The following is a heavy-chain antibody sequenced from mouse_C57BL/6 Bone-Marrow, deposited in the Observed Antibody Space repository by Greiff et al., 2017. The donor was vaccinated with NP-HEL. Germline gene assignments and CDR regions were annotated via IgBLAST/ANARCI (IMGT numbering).Heavy chain of an antibody. CDR3: ARHEGRRGNYYAWFAY. Sequence: QVQLQQPGAELVKPGASVKLSCKASGYTFTEYTIHWVKQRSGQGLEWIGWFYPGSGSIKYNEKFKDKATLTADKSSSTVYMELSRLTSEDSAVYFWARHEGRRGNYYAWFAYWGQGTLVTVSA. CDR2: FYPGSGSI. D-gene: IGHD2-1*01. CDR1: GYTFTEYT. V-gene: IGHV1-62-2*01. J-gene: IGHJ3*01.